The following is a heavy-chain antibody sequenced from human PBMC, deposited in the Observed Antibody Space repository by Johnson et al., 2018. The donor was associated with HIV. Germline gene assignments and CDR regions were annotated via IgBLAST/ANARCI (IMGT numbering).Heavy chain of an antibody. CDR3: AISPEYSSSWFGAFDI. CDR1: GFTFSSYW. CDR2: IDTDGSST. D-gene: IGHD6-13*01. V-gene: IGHV3-74*02. J-gene: IGHJ3*02. Sequence: EKLVESGGGVVQPGGSLRLSCAASGFTFSSYWMHWVRQAPGKGLVWVSRIDTDGSSTSYADSVKGRFTISRDSSKNTLYLQMNSLRAEDTAVYYCAISPEYSSSWFGAFDIWGQGTMVTVSS.